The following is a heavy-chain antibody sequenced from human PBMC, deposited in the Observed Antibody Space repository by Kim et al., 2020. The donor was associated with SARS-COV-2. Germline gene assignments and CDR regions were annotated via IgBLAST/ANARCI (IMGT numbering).Heavy chain of an antibody. D-gene: IGHD1-20*01. V-gene: IGHV4-34*01. CDR2: INDGGIT. CDR3: ARGRGINLGPIDY. Sequence: SETLSLTCAVYGGSFSTYYWSWIRQSPEKGLEWIGEINDGGITNYNPSLKSRIIITVDTSLNQFSLKLRSVTAADTAIYYCARGRGINLGPIDYWSLGTLVTVS. CDR1: GGSFSTYY. J-gene: IGHJ4*02.